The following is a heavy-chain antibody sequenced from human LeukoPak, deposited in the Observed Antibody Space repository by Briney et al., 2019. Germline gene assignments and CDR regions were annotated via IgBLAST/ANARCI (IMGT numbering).Heavy chain of an antibody. J-gene: IGHJ6*03. CDR2: IYTSGST. CDR1: GDSISSGDYY. CDR3: AREWYGQPYYYYYYYMDV. D-gene: IGHD3-10*01. V-gene: IGHV4-61*02. Sequence: PSQTLSLTCTVSGDSISSGDYYWSWIRQPAGKGLEWIGRIYTSGSTNYNPSLKSRVTMSVDTSKNQFSLKLSSVTAADTAVYYCAREWYGQPYYYYYYYMDVWGKGTTVTISS.